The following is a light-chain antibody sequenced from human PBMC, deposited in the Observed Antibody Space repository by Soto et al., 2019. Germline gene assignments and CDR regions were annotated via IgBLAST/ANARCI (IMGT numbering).Light chain of an antibody. J-gene: IGLJ1*01. CDR2: EVT. CDR3: SSYTSTSRYV. Sequence: QSALTQPPSVSGSPGQSLTISGTGTSSDVGKYDRVSWYQQPPGTAPKLIIYEVTNRPSGVPARFSGSKSGNTASLTISGLQAEDEADYYCSSYTSTSRYVFGAGTKVTVL. V-gene: IGLV2-18*02. CDR1: SSDVGKYDR.